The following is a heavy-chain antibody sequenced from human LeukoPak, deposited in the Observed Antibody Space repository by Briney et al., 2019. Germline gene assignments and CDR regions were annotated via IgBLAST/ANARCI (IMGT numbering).Heavy chain of an antibody. CDR2: ISSSSSYI. J-gene: IGHJ3*02. V-gene: IGHV3-21*01. CDR1: GFTFSSYS. CDR3: ARTKSASSGPVAFDI. D-gene: IGHD3-22*01. Sequence: GGFLRLSCAASGFTFSSYSMNWVRQAPGKGLEWVSSISSSSSYIYYADSVKGRFTISRDNAKNSLYLQMNSLRAEDTAVYYCARTKSASSGPVAFDIWGQGTMVAVSS.